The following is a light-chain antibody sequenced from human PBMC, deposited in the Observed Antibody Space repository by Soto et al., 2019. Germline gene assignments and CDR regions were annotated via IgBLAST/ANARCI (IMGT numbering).Light chain of an antibody. CDR3: SSYTITSTYV. J-gene: IGLJ1*01. V-gene: IGLV2-14*01. CDR2: EVS. CDR1: SSDVGGYNY. Sequence: QSALTQPASVSGSPGQSITISCTGTSSDVGGYNYVSWYQQHPGKAPKLMIYEVSDRPSGVSNRFSGSKSGNTASLPISGLQAEDEADYYCSSYTITSTYVFGTGTKVTVL.